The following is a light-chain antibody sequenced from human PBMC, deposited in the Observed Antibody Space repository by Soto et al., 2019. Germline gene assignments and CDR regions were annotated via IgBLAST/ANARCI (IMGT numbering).Light chain of an antibody. Sequence: EIVLTQSPGALSLSPGERAILSCRASQSLSSNYLAWYQQKPGQAPRLLIYATSSRATGIPDRFSGSGSGTDCTLTIRRLEPEDSAVYYCQQFGYFGGGTKVEIK. J-gene: IGKJ4*01. CDR3: QQFGY. CDR1: QSLSSNY. V-gene: IGKV3-20*01. CDR2: ATS.